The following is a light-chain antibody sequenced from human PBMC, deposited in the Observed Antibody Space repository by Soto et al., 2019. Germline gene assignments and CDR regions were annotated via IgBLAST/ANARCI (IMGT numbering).Light chain of an antibody. CDR1: QSVSNNY. CDR3: QLDYNLPIT. J-gene: IGKJ5*01. Sequence: EIVLTQSPPTLSVSPGERAPLSCRASQSVSNNYLSWYQQKPGQAPRLLVYGASTRATGIPARFAGSGSGTDFTLTISSLQVEDFAVYYCQLDYNLPITVGQGARLEI. CDR2: GAS. V-gene: IGKV3D-7*01.